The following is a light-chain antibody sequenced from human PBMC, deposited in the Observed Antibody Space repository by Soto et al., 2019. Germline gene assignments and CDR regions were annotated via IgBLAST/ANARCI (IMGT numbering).Light chain of an antibody. CDR1: SSDVGGYNY. Sequence: QSALTQPPSASGSPGQSVTISCTGTSSDVGGYNYVSWYQQHPGKAPKLMIYEVSKRPSGVPDRFSGSKSGNTASLTVSGLQAEDEADYYCTSYAGSNKLGVFGTGTKLTDL. V-gene: IGLV2-8*01. J-gene: IGLJ1*01. CDR2: EVS. CDR3: TSYAGSNKLGV.